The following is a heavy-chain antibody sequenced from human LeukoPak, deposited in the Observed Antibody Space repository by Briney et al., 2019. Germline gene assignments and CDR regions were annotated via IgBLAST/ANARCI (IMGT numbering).Heavy chain of an antibody. CDR2: INPNSGGT. J-gene: IGHJ6*02. D-gene: IGHD3-3*01. CDR3: ARGHDDFWSGYSTYGMDV. Sequence: ASLRVSCKASGYTFTGYYIYWVRQAPGQGLEWMGWINPNSGGTNYAQKFQGRETMTRDTSISTAYMELSRLRSDDTAVYYCARGHDDFWSGYSTYGMDVWGQGTTVTVSS. V-gene: IGHV1-2*02. CDR1: GYTFTGYY.